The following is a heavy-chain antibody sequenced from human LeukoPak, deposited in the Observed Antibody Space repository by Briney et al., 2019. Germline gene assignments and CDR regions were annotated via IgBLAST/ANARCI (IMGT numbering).Heavy chain of an antibody. CDR3: ARTSIAARRANAFDI. CDR1: GGSISSGGYS. D-gene: IGHD6-6*01. Sequence: SETLSLTCAVSGGSISSGGYSWSWIRQPPGKGLEWIGYIYHSGSTYYNPSLKSRVTISVDRSKNQFSLRLSSVTAADTAVYYCARTSIAARRANAFDIWGQGTMVTVSS. CDR2: IYHSGST. V-gene: IGHV4-30-2*01. J-gene: IGHJ3*02.